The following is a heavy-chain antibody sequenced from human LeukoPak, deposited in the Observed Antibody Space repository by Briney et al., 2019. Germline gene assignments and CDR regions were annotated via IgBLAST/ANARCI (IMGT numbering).Heavy chain of an antibody. Sequence: LPGRSLRLSCAASGFTFDDYAMHWVRQAPGKGLEWVSGISWNSGSIGYADSVKGRFTISRDNAKNSLYLQMNSLRAEDTALYYCAKDTGGSGYYYAVFDYWGQGTLVTVSS. CDR2: ISWNSGSI. CDR1: GFTFDDYA. V-gene: IGHV3-9*01. CDR3: AKDTGGSGYYYAVFDY. D-gene: IGHD3-22*01. J-gene: IGHJ4*02.